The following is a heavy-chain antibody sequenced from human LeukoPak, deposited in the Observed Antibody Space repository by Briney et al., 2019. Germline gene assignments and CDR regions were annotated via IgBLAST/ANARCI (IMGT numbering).Heavy chain of an antibody. CDR3: VKEAYYGWGSSPTFYFDY. Sequence: GKSLRLSCVASGFIFSDSVIHWVRQAPGKGLERVAVISHDVKTTYYADSAKGRFTISRDNSRNTVFLQMNRLRPEDTAVYYCVKEAYYGWGSSPTFYFDYWGQGTRVTVSS. J-gene: IGHJ4*02. CDR1: GFIFSDSV. V-gene: IGHV3-30*04. CDR2: ISHDVKTT. D-gene: IGHD3-10*01.